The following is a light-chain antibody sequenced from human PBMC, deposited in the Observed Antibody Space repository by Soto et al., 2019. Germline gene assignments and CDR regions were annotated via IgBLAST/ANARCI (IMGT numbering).Light chain of an antibody. CDR1: QSVSSN. J-gene: IGKJ5*01. V-gene: IGKV3-15*01. CDR3: QHYNNWPQKIT. Sequence: EIVMTKSAATLSVSPGERATLSCRASQSVSSNLAWYQQKPGQAPRLLIYGASTRATGIPARFSGSGSGTEFTLTISSLQSEDFVVYYCQHYNNWPQKITFGQGTRLEIK. CDR2: GAS.